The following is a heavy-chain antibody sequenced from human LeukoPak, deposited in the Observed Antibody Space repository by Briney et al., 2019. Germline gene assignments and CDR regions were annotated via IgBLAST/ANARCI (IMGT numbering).Heavy chain of an antibody. CDR1: GYTFTSYD. CDR2: MNPNSGNT. J-gene: IGHJ3*02. Sequence: ASVKVSCKASGYTFTSYDINWVRQATGQGLEWMGWMNPNSGNTGYAQKFRGRVTMTRNTSISTAYMELSSLRSEDTAVYYCATIFWSGYLYAFDIWGQGTMVTVSS. CDR3: ATIFWSGYLYAFDI. D-gene: IGHD3-3*01. V-gene: IGHV1-8*01.